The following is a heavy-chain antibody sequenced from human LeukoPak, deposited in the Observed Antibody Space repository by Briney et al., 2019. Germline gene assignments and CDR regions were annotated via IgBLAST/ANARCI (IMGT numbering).Heavy chain of an antibody. J-gene: IGHJ3*01. Sequence: SETLSLTCTVSGGSISSYYWSWIRQPPGKGLEWIGEINHSGSTNYNPSLKSRVTISVDTSKNQFSLKLSSVTAADTAVYYCARHSLYGGNDPWGQGTMVTVSS. CDR3: ARHSLYGGNDP. V-gene: IGHV4-34*01. CDR2: INHSGST. D-gene: IGHD4-23*01. CDR1: GGSISSYY.